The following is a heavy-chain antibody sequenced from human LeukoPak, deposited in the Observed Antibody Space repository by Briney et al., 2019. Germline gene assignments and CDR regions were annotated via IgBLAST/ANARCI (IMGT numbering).Heavy chain of an antibody. CDR2: ISSSSSTI. D-gene: IGHD4-23*01. CDR1: GFTFSSYS. CDR3: ARVTPDAPYYCYYGMDV. Sequence: PGGSLRLSCAASGFTFSSYSMNWVRQAPGKGLEWVSYISSSSSTIYYADSVKGRFTISRDNAKNSLYLQMNSLRAEDTAVYYCARVTPDAPYYCYYGMDVWGQGTTVTVSS. V-gene: IGHV3-48*01. J-gene: IGHJ6*02.